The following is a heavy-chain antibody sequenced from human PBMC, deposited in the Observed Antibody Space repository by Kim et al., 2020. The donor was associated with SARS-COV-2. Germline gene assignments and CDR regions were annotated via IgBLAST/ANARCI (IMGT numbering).Heavy chain of an antibody. CDR3: ARGRGDYYYYYGMDV. V-gene: IGHV1-18*01. Sequence: QKLQGRVTMTTDTSTSTVYMELRSLRSDDTAVYYCARGRGDYYYYYGMDVWGQGTTVTVSS. J-gene: IGHJ6*02. D-gene: IGHD3-10*01.